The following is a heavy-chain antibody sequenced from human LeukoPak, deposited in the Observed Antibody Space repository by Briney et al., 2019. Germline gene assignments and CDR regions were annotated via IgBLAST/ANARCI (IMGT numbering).Heavy chain of an antibody. Sequence: ASVKVSCKASGYTFTGYYMHWVRQAPGQGLEWMGWINPNSGGTNYAQKFQGRVTMTRDTSISTAYMELSRLRSEDTAVYYCARTRGYSGYEGYFDYWGQGTLVTVSS. V-gene: IGHV1-2*02. CDR3: ARTRGYSGYEGYFDY. CDR1: GYTFTGYY. D-gene: IGHD5-12*01. J-gene: IGHJ4*02. CDR2: INPNSGGT.